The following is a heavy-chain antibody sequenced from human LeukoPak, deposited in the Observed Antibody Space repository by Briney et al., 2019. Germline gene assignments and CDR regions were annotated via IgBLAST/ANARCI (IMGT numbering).Heavy chain of an antibody. V-gene: IGHV4-34*01. CDR1: GGSFSGYY. Sequence: PSETLSLTCAVYGGSFSGYYWSWIRQPPGKGLEWIGEINHSGSTNYNPSLKSRVTISVDTSKNQFSLKLSSVTAVDTAVYYCARARKLHLHYYYYGMDVWGQGTTVTVSS. J-gene: IGHJ6*02. CDR2: INHSGST. CDR3: ARARKLHLHYYYYGMDV.